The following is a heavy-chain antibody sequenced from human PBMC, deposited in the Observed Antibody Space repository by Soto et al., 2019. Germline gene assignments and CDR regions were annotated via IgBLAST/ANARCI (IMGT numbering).Heavy chain of an antibody. D-gene: IGHD2-2*01. V-gene: IGHV4-34*01. CDR3: AGLTSNIVVVPAAVKDYYYYDMDV. CDR1: GGSFSGYY. J-gene: IGHJ6*02. Sequence: PSETLSLTCAVYGGSFSGYYWSWIRQPPGKGLEWIGEINHSGSTNYNPSLKSRVTISVDTSKNQFSLKLSSVTAADTAVYYCAGLTSNIVVVPAAVKDYYYYDMDVWGHGTTVTVS. CDR2: INHSGST.